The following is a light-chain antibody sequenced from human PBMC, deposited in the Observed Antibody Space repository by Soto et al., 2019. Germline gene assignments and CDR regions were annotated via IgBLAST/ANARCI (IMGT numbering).Light chain of an antibody. CDR2: DDS. Sequence: SYELTLHPSLSVAPGQTDRITCGGNNIGSKSVNWYQQKPGQAPVLVVYDDSDRPSGIPERFSGSNSGNTATLTISRVEAGDEADYYCQVWDTSSDHRYVFATGTKVTVL. V-gene: IGLV3-21*02. CDR1: NIGSKS. J-gene: IGLJ1*01. CDR3: QVWDTSSDHRYV.